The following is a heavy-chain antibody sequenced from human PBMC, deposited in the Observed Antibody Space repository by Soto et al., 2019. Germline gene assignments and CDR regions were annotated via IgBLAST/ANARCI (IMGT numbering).Heavy chain of an antibody. Sequence: QVQLVQSGAEVKKPGASVKVSCKASGYTFTSYDINWVRQATGQGLEWMGWMNPNSGNTGYAHKFQGRVTMTRNTSISTAYMELSSLRSEETAVYYCAQERSSGWYVDYCGQGTLVTVSS. V-gene: IGHV1-8*01. CDR1: GYTFTSYD. D-gene: IGHD6-19*01. CDR3: AQERSSGWYVDY. J-gene: IGHJ4*02. CDR2: MNPNSGNT.